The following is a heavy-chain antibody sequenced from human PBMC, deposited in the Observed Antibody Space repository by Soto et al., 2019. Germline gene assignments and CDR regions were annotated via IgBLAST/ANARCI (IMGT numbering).Heavy chain of an antibody. V-gene: IGHV4-30-4*01. CDR2: IYYSGST. J-gene: IGHJ4*02. Sequence: PSETLSLTCTVSGGSISSGDYCWSWIRQPPGKGLEWIGYIYYSGSTYYNPSLKSRVTISVDTSKNQFSLKLSSVTAADTAVYYCASLISTSCYGCFDYWGQGTLVTVSS. CDR3: ASLISTSCYGCFDY. CDR1: GGSISSGDYC. D-gene: IGHD2-2*01.